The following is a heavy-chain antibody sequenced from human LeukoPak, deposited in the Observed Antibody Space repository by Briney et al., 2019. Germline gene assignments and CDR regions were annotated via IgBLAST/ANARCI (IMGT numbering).Heavy chain of an antibody. J-gene: IGHJ4*02. CDR2: IWYDGINK. V-gene: IGHV3-33*01. CDR3: ARSPTYYYDSSGYYGDPLLFDY. D-gene: IGHD3-22*01. CDR1: GFTFSSYG. Sequence: GGSLRLSCAASGFTFSSYGMHWVRQAPGKGLEWVAVIWYDGINKFRADSVRGRFTISRDNAKNSLYLQMNSPRAEDTAVYYCARSPTYYYDSSGYYGDPLLFDYWGQGTLVTISS.